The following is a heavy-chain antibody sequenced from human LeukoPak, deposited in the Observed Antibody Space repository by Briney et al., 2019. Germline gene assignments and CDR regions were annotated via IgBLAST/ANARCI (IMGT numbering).Heavy chain of an antibody. Sequence: GGSLRLSCAASGFTFSSYAMSWVRQAPGKGLEWVSGISGTSGYAYYADSVKGRFTISRDNSKNTLYLQMNSLRAEDTAVYYCAKPSSGWSNFDSWGQGTLVTVSS. V-gene: IGHV3-23*01. D-gene: IGHD6-19*01. J-gene: IGHJ4*02. CDR2: ISGTSGYA. CDR1: GFTFSSYA. CDR3: AKPSSGWSNFDS.